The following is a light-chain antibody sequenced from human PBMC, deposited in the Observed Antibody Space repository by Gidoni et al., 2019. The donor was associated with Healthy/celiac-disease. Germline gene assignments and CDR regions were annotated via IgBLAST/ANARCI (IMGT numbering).Light chain of an antibody. CDR3: QQYGSSSKT. Sequence: EIVLTQAPGTLSLSPGERATLSFKASQSVSSSYVAWYQQKPGQAPRLLIYGASTRPTGIPARFSGSGSATEFTLTISSLEPDDFAASYCQQYGSSSKTFGQGTKVEIK. V-gene: IGKV3-20*01. CDR2: GAS. CDR1: QSVSSSY. J-gene: IGKJ1*01.